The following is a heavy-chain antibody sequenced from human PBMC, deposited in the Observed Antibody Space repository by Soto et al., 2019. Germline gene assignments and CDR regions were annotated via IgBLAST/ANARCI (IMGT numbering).Heavy chain of an antibody. J-gene: IGHJ6*02. CDR1: GFTFASYT. Sequence: EVQLVESGGGLVTFGGSLSLSCASSGFTFASYTMLWVRQPPGKGREWAASIIHHSDYIYHADPVKGRFTVSRDNAKNSLFLEMTILRDEDTAVYYCARGGSAERQTDGDSYHYYPMDVWGQGTTVTVSS. D-gene: IGHD3-22*01. V-gene: IGHV3-21*02. CDR2: IIHHSDYI. CDR3: ARGGSAERQTDGDSYHYYPMDV.